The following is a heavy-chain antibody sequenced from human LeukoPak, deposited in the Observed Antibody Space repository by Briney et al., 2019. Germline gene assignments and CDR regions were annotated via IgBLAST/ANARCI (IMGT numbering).Heavy chain of an antibody. Sequence: GGSLRLSCAASGFTFSGYDMSWVRQAPGKGLEWVSYTGSSSTIYYADSVKSRFTISRDNAKNSLYLQMNSLRAEDTAVYYCARLRYYGMDVWGQGTTVTVSS. CDR1: GFTFSGYD. CDR2: TGSSSTI. V-gene: IGHV3-69-1*02. CDR3: ARLRYYGMDV. J-gene: IGHJ6*02.